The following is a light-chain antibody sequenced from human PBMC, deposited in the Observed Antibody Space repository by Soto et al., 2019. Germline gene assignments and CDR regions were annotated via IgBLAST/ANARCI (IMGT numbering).Light chain of an antibody. V-gene: IGLV2-11*01. J-gene: IGLJ1*01. CDR2: DVS. CDR3: CSYAGSYV. Sequence: QSVLTQPRSVSGSPGQSVTISCTGTSSDVGGYNYVSWYHQHPGKAPKLMIYDVSKRPSGVPDRFSGSKSGNTASLTISGLQAEDEADYDCCSYAGSYVFGTGTKLTVL. CDR1: SSDVGGYNY.